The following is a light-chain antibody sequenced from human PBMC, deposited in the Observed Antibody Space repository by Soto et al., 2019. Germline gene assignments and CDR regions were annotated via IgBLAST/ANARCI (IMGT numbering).Light chain of an antibody. CDR3: CSYAGSTTRVV. Sequence: QSALTQPASVSGSPGQSIAISCTGTSSDVVTYKYVSWYQQHPGKAPKLMIYEVSIRPSGVSDRFSGSKSGNTASLTISGLRPEDEAYYYGCSYAGSTTRVVFGGGTTLTVL. CDR2: EVS. CDR1: SSDVVTYKY. V-gene: IGLV2-14*01. J-gene: IGLJ2*01.